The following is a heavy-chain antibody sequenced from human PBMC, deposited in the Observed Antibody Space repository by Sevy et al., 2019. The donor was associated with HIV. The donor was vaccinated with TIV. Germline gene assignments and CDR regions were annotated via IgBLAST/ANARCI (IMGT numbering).Heavy chain of an antibody. D-gene: IGHD3-10*01. CDR1: GFTFSKYW. V-gene: IGHV3-7*01. CDR2: INQDGSEK. J-gene: IGHJ4*02. CDR3: ARETGSSHFDY. Sequence: GGSLRLSCAASGFTFSKYWMSWVRQAPGKVLEWVSNINQDGSEKYYVDSVRGRYTISRDNGKNSLYLPMNSLRAEDTAVYYCARETGSSHFDYWGQGPLVTVSS.